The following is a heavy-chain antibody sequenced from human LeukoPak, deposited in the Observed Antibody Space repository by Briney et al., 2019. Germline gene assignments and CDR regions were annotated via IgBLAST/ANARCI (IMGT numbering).Heavy chain of an antibody. D-gene: IGHD3-10*01. CDR3: ARAGFGLAPLRGTPFDY. CDR2: IYHSGST. Sequence: PSETLSLTCAVSGGSISSSNWWSWVRQPPGKGLEWIGEIYHSGSTNYNPSLKSRVTISVDTSKNQFSLKLSSVTAADTAVYYCARAGFGLAPLRGTPFDYWGQGTLVTVSS. CDR1: GGSISSSNW. J-gene: IGHJ4*02. V-gene: IGHV4-4*02.